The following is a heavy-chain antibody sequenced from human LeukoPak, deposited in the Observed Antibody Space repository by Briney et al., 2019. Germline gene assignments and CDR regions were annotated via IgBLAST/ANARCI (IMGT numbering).Heavy chain of an antibody. Sequence: ASVKVSCKASGYTFGVYYLHWVRLAPGQGLEWLGWINPYSGNTMYAQKFQGRVTMTRDTSISTVYMELSRLTSDDTAVYYCARGPTGYYDYWGQGTLVTVSS. J-gene: IGHJ4*02. CDR1: GYTFGVYY. CDR2: INPYSGNT. V-gene: IGHV1-2*02. D-gene: IGHD3-9*01. CDR3: ARGPTGYYDY.